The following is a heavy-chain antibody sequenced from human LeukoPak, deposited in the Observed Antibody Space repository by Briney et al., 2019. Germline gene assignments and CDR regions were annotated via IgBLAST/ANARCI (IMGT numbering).Heavy chain of an antibody. CDR1: GGSISSYY. D-gene: IGHD3-3*01. Sequence: SSETLSLTCTVSGGSISSYYWSWIRQPAGKGLEWIGRIYTSGSTNYNPSLKSRVTMSVDTSKNQFSLKLSSVTAADTAVYYCARGRRFYHTGQYYYGMDVWGQGTTVTVSS. CDR3: ARGRRFYHTGQYYYGMDV. J-gene: IGHJ6*02. CDR2: IYTSGST. V-gene: IGHV4-4*07.